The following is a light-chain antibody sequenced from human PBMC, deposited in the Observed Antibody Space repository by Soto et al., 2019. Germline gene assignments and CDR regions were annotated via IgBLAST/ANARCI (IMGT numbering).Light chain of an antibody. J-gene: IGKJ3*01. CDR2: GAS. Sequence: EIVMTQSPATLSVSPGERATLSCRASQSVSSNLAWYQQKPGQAPRLLIYGASTRATGIPARFSGSGSGTEFTLTISSLQSEDFAVYYCQQAGTFGPGTKV. CDR1: QSVSSN. V-gene: IGKV3-15*01. CDR3: QQAGT.